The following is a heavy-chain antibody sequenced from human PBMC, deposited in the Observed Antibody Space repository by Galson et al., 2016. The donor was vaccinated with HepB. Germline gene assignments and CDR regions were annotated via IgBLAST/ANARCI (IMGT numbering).Heavy chain of an antibody. CDR3: AKGPGGYDRGLYYYYGMDV. V-gene: IGHV3-23*01. D-gene: IGHD5-12*01. CDR1: GFTFSSYV. Sequence: SLRLSCAVSGFTFSSYVMTWVRQAPGKGLEWVSAISGSGDSTHYADSVKGRVTISRDNSKNTLYLQMTSLRAEDTALYYCAKGPGGYDRGLYYYYGMDVWGQGTTVTVSS. CDR2: ISGSGDST. J-gene: IGHJ6*02.